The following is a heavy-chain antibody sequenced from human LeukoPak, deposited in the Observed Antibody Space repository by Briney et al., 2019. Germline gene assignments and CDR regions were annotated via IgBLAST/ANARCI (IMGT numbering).Heavy chain of an antibody. J-gene: IGHJ4*02. CDR1: GFTFSSYA. CDR3: AKRAEYSSSWHFDY. CDR2: TSGSGGST. D-gene: IGHD6-13*01. V-gene: IGHV3-23*01. Sequence: GGSLRLSCAASGFTFSSYAMSWVRQAPGKGLEWVSATSGSGGSTYYADSVKGRFTISRGNSKNTLYLQMNSLRAEDTAVYYCAKRAEYSSSWHFDYWGQGTLVTVSS.